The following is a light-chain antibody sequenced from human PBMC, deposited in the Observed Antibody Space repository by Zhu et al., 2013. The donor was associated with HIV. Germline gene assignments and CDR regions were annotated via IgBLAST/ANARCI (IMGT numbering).Light chain of an antibody. Sequence: QSALTQPASVSGSPGQSITLSCTGTSTDIGGYNYVSWYRQHPGKAPNLIIYDVFKWPPGVPDRFSGSKSGTSASLAISGLRSEDEADYYCVGWDASLSAYVFGAGTKVTVL. J-gene: IGLJ1*01. V-gene: IGLV2-14*03. CDR1: STDIGGYNY. CDR3: VGWDASLSAYV. CDR2: DVF.